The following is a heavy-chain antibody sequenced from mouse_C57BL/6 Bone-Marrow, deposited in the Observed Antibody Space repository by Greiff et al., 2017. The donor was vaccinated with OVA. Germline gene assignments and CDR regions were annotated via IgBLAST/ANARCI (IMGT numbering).Heavy chain of an antibody. Sequence: EVKLVESGPELVKPGASVKISCKASGYSFTGYYMNWVKQSPEKSLEWIGEINPSTGGTTYNQKFKAKATLTVDKSSSTAYMQLKSLTSEDSAVYYCARPLGAWFAYWGQGTLVTVSA. CDR3: ARPLGAWFAY. CDR1: GYSFTGYY. J-gene: IGHJ3*01. D-gene: IGHD4-1*01. CDR2: INPSTGGT. V-gene: IGHV1-42*01.